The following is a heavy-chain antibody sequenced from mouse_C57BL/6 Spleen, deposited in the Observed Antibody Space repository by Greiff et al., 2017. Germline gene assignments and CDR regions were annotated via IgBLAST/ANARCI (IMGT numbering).Heavy chain of an antibody. V-gene: IGHV1-15*01. J-gene: IGHJ4*01. CDR2: IDPETGGT. CDR3: TRRENYAMDY. CDR1: GYTFTDYE. Sequence: VKLMASGAELVRPGASVTLSCKASGYTFTDYEMHWVKQTPVHGLEWIGAIDPETGGTAYNQKFKGKAILTADKSSSTAYMELRSLTSEDSAVYYCTRRENYAMDYWGQGTSVTVSS.